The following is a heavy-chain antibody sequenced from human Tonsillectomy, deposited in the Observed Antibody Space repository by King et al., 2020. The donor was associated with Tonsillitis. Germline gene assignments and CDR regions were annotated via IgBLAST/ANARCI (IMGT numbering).Heavy chain of an antibody. CDR3: ARYVSGSFDY. D-gene: IGHD1-26*01. CDR1: GGSISSGDHF. Sequence: LQLQESGPGVVRPSETLSLTCTVSGGSISSGDHFCSWIRQPPGKNLEWIGYMYSSGTVFNNPSLNSRITISGGTSANRFSLRLSSVTAADTAVYFCARYVSGSFDYWGQGALVTVSS. CDR2: MYSSGTV. J-gene: IGHJ4*02. V-gene: IGHV4-39*01.